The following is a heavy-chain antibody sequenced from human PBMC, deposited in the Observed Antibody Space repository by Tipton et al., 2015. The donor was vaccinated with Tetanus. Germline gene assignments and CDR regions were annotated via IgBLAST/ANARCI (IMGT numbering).Heavy chain of an antibody. D-gene: IGHD1-1*01. J-gene: IGHJ2*01. CDR2: IYPAESEI. V-gene: IGHV5-51*01. CDR3: ARRLGPYTGDYIWHLDL. Sequence: QSGPEVKKPGESLNISCQGSGYNFPSYRVAWVRQMPGRGLEWVATIYPAESEITYSPSFQGQVTVSADKSTSTAYLQWSRLKASDTAIYYCARRLGPYTGDYIWHLDLWGRGTLVTVSS. CDR1: GYNFPSYR.